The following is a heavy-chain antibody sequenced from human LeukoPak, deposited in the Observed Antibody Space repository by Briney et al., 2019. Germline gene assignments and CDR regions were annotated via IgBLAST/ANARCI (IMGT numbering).Heavy chain of an antibody. CDR1: GGSFSGYY. CDR2: INHSGST. D-gene: IGHD5-24*01. CDR3: ARRGRWLQLRVFAY. V-gene: IGHV4-34*01. Sequence: SETLSLTCAVYGGSFSGYYWSWIRQPPGKGLEWIGEINHSGSTNYNPSLKSRVTISVDTSKNQFSLKLSSVTAADTAVYYCARRGRWLQLRVFAYWGQGTLVTVSS. J-gene: IGHJ4*02.